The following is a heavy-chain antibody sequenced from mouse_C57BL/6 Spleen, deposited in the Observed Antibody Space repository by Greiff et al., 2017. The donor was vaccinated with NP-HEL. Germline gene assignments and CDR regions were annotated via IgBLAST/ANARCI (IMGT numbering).Heavy chain of an antibody. CDR3: ARSPYYYGSPWYFDV. J-gene: IGHJ1*03. D-gene: IGHD1-1*01. CDR2: IYPGGGYT. V-gene: IGHV1-63*01. Sequence: QVQLKESGAELVRPGTSVKMSCKASGYTFTNYWIGWAKQRPGHGLEWIGDIYPGGGYTNYNEKFKGKATLTADKSSSTAYMQFSSLTSEDSAIYYCARSPYYYGSPWYFDVWGTGTTVTVSS. CDR1: GYTFTNYW.